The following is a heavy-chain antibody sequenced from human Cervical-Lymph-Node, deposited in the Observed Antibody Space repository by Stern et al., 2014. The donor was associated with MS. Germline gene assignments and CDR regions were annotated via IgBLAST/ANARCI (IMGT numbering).Heavy chain of an antibody. CDR3: AKDDYPEGDYLNY. D-gene: IGHD3-16*01. J-gene: IGHJ4*02. V-gene: IGHV3-30*18. Sequence: QVQLVESGGGVVQPGRSLRLSCAASGFTFSNYGIHWVRQAPGKGLEWVASVSHDGNKKYYADSVKGRFSISRDNSKNTVDLLTSSLGPNDTAVYYCAKDDYPEGDYLNYWGQGTLVIVSS. CDR2: VSHDGNKK. CDR1: GFTFSNYG.